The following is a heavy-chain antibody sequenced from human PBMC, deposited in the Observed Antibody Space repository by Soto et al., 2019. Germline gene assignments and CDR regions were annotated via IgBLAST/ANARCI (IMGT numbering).Heavy chain of an antibody. CDR3: RVAAAGRRGYYYGMEV. V-gene: IGHV4-34*01. CDR2: INHSGST. J-gene: IGHJ6*02. Sequence: SETLSLTCAVYGGSFSGYYWSWIRQPPGKGLEWIGEINHSGSTNYNPSLKSRVTISVDTSKNQFSLKLSSVTAADTAVYYCRVAAAGRRGYYYGMEVWGQGTTVTVSS. D-gene: IGHD6-13*01. CDR1: GGSFSGYY.